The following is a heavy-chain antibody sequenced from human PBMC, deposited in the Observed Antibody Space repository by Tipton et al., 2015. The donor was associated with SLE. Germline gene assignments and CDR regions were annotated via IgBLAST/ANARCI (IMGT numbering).Heavy chain of an antibody. CDR1: GLTFSSYA. J-gene: IGHJ5*02. Sequence: SLRLSCAASGLTFSSYATSWVRQAPGKGLEWVSPISGRGGSTNYAESVKGRFTISRDNSKNTLYLQMNSLRADDTAVYYCAKWGGSSGRDAWGQGTLVTVSS. CDR2: ISGRGGST. CDR3: AKWGGSSGRDA. D-gene: IGHD6-19*01. V-gene: IGHV3-23*01.